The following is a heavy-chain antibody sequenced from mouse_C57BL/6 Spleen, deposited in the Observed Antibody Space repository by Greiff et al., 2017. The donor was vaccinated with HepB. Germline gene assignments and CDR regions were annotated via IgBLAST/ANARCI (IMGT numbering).Heavy chain of an antibody. CDR3: ARPGNYWYFDV. V-gene: IGHV5-17*01. Sequence: EVKVEESGGGLVKPGGSLKLSCAASGFTFSDYGMHWVRQAPEKGLEWVAYISSGSSTIYYADTVKGRFTISRDNAKNTLFLQMTSLRSEDTAMYYCARPGNYWYFDVWGTGTTVTVSS. J-gene: IGHJ1*03. CDR1: GFTFSDYG. CDR2: ISSGSSTI. D-gene: IGHD2-1*01.